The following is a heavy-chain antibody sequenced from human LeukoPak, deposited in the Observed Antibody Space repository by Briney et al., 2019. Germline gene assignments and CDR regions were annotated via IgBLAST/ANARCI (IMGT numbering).Heavy chain of an antibody. CDR1: GGTFSSYA. V-gene: IGHV1-69*13. J-gene: IGHJ4*02. CDR3: ATMSESVAGDY. D-gene: IGHD6-19*01. Sequence: GASVKVSCEASGGTFSSYAISWVRQAPGQGLEWMGGIIPIFGTANYAQKFQGRVTITADESTSTAYMELSSLRSEDTAVYYCATMSESVAGDYWGQGTLVTVSS. CDR2: IIPIFGTA.